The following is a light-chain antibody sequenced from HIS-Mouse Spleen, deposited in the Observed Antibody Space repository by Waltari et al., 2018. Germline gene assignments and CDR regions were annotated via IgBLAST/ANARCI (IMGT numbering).Light chain of an antibody. J-gene: IGLJ2*01. CDR1: AFPKKY. V-gene: IGLV3-10*01. Sequence: SYELTQPPSASVSPGQTARITCAGDAFPKKYAYWYQQKSGQGPVLVIYEDSKRPPGIPERFSGSSSGTMATLTISGAQVEDEADYYCYSTDSSGNHRVFGGGTKLTVL. CDR2: EDS. CDR3: YSTDSSGNHRV.